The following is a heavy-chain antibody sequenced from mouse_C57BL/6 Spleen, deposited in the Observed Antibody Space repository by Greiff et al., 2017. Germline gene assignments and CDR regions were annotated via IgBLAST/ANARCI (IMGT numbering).Heavy chain of an antibody. V-gene: IGHV1-55*01. D-gene: IGHD2-3*01. CDR2: IYPGSGST. J-gene: IGHJ4*01. CDR1: GYTFTSYW. CDR3: ARSYDGYYDYAMDY. Sequence: VKLQQPGAELVKPGASMKMSCKASGYTFTSYWITWVKQRPGQGLEWIGDIYPGSGSTNYNEKFKSKATLTVDTSSSTAYMQLSSLTSEDSAVYYCARSYDGYYDYAMDYWGQGTSVTVSS.